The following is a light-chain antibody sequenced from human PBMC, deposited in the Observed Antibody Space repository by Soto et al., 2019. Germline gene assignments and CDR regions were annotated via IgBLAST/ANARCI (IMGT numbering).Light chain of an antibody. CDR1: QSVSSSX. Sequence: EIVLTQSPGTLSLSPGERXTLSXXASQSVSSSXFAWYQQKPGQAPRLLIYGVSSRATGIPDRFSGSGSGTDFTLTISRLEPEDFAVYYCQQYGSSQWTFGQGTKVEIK. V-gene: IGKV3-20*01. J-gene: IGKJ1*01. CDR3: QQYGSSQWT. CDR2: GVS.